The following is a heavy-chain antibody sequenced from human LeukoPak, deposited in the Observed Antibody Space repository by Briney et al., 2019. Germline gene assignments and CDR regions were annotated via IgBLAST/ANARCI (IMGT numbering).Heavy chain of an antibody. V-gene: IGHV1-18*01. CDR2: ISAYNGNT. CDR1: GYTFTSHG. D-gene: IGHD6-19*01. J-gene: IGHJ4*02. Sequence: ASVKVSCKTSGYTFTSHGISWVRRAPGQGLEWMGWISAYNGNTNYAQKFQGRVSMTTDTSTTTGYMELRSLRSDDTAVYYCARLAVAGERPDYWGQGTLVTVSS. CDR3: ARLAVAGERPDY.